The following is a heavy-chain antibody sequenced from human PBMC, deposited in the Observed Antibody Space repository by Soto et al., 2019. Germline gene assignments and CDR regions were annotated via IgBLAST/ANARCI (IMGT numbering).Heavy chain of an antibody. CDR2: ISAYNGNT. CDR1: GYTLTELS. CDR3: ARAVEEQWLVMYFDY. Sequence: ASVKVSCKVSGYTLTELSMHWVRQAPGKGLEWMGWISAYNGNTNYAQKLQGRVTMTTDTSTSTAYMELRSLRSDDTAVYYCARAVEEQWLVMYFDYWGQGTLVTVSS. J-gene: IGHJ4*02. D-gene: IGHD6-19*01. V-gene: IGHV1-18*01.